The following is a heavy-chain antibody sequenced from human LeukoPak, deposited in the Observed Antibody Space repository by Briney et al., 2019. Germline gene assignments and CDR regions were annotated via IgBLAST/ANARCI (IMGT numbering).Heavy chain of an antibody. CDR2: TYYRSKWYN. V-gene: IGHV6-1*01. D-gene: IGHD6-13*01. CDR1: GDSVSSNSAA. CDR3: ASGGVDGQQLVRGYFDY. J-gene: IGHJ4*02. Sequence: SQTLSLTCAISGDSVSSNSAAWNWIRQSPSRGLEWLGRTYYRSKWYNDYAVSVKSRITINPDTSKNQFSLQLNSVTPEDTAVYYCASGGVDGQQLVRGYFDYWGQGTLVTVSS.